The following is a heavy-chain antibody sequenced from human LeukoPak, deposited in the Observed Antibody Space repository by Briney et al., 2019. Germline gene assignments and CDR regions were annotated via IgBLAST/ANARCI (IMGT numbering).Heavy chain of an antibody. CDR2: IKQDGSDK. V-gene: IGHV3-7*02. CDR3: ASLSSSWYYFDY. Sequence: GSLRLSCAASGFTFSSYWMSWVRQAPGKGLEWVANIKQDGSDKNYVDSVKGRFTISRDSAKNSLYLQMNSLRAEDTAVYYCASLSSSWYYFDYWGQGTLVTVSS. D-gene: IGHD6-13*01. J-gene: IGHJ4*02. CDR1: GFTFSSYW.